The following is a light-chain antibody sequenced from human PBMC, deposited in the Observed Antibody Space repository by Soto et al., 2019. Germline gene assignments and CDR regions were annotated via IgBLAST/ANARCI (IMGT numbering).Light chain of an antibody. J-gene: IGKJ2*01. CDR1: QSVASY. V-gene: IGKV3-11*01. Sequence: IVLTQSPDTLSLSPGDTATLSCRASQSVASYLAWYQQKPGKPPRLLMYQSSNRATGIPASFSVCGSGTHFTLTISSLEPDDFAVYYGQHRSYWPRGSFGQGTNLEIK. CDR3: QHRSYWPRGS. CDR2: QSS.